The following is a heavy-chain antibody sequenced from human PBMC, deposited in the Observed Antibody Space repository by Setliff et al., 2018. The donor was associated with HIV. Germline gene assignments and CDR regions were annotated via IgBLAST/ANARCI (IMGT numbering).Heavy chain of an antibody. D-gene: IGHD5-18*01. Sequence: PGGSLRLSCAASGFIFNSYEMNWVRQAPGKGLEWVSYISSSGSTIYYADSVKGRFTISRDNAKNSLYLQMSSLRVEDTAIYYCARAQGIQIWLRYFDYWGQGTLVTVSS. CDR1: GFIFNSYE. V-gene: IGHV3-48*03. CDR3: ARAQGIQIWLRYFDY. J-gene: IGHJ4*02. CDR2: ISSSGSTI.